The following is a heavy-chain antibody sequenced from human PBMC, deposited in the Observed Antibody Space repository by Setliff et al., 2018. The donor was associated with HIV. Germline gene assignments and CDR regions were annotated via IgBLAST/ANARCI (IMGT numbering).Heavy chain of an antibody. V-gene: IGHV4-39*01. CDR1: GGSINSDNYY. Sequence: PSETLSLTCSVSGGSINSDNYYWGWIRQAPGKGLEWIGSIYYSGTTYYNPSLRGRVTISVDRSRNQFSLTLNSVTAADTATYYCASRGIVVVTMSMPDEFFVHWGHGTLVTVPQ. D-gene: IGHD2-21*02. CDR2: IYYSGTT. J-gene: IGHJ1*01. CDR3: ASRGIVVVTMSMPDEFFVH.